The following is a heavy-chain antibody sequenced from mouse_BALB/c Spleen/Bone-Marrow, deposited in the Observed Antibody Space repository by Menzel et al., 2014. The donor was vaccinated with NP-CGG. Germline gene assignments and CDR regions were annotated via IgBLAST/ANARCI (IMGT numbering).Heavy chain of an antibody. CDR2: INPDSSTI. CDR1: GFDFXRYW. CDR3: ARPGTWGYFDY. D-gene: IGHD4-1*01. V-gene: IGHV4-1*02. J-gene: IGHJ2*01. Sequence: EVQLVESGGGLVQPGGSLKLSCAASGFDFXRYWMSWVRQAPGKGLEWIGEINPDSSTINYTPSLKDKFIISRDNAKNTLYRQMSKVRSEDTALYYCARPGTWGYFDYWGQGTTLTVSS.